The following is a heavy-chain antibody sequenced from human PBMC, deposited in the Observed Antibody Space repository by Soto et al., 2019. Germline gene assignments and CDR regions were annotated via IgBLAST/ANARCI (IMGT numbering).Heavy chain of an antibody. CDR2: INWNSGSI. V-gene: IGHV3-9*01. D-gene: IGHD6-13*01. Sequence: RLTGATSGLTFYYYAMHWVRQVPGKGLEWVSGINWNSGSIGYADSVKGRFAISRDNAKNSLHLQMNSLRAEDTAFYYCVKDESINWYSGHFRHWGQGTLVTVSS. J-gene: IGHJ1*01. CDR1: GLTFYYYA. CDR3: VKDESINWYSGHFRH.